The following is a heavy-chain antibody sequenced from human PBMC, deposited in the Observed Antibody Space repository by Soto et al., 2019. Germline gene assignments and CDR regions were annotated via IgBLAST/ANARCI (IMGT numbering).Heavy chain of an antibody. J-gene: IGHJ4*02. CDR2: ISAYNGDT. Sequence: QVQLVQSGAEVKKPGASVKVSCKASGFTFITYGFTWVRQAPGQGLEWMGWISAYNGDTHYAQKVQGRVNMTTDTSTSTAYMELRSLTSDDTAVYYCARKAMGAPVDQWGQGTLVIVSS. CDR1: GFTFITYG. D-gene: IGHD5-18*01. V-gene: IGHV1-18*01. CDR3: ARKAMGAPVDQ.